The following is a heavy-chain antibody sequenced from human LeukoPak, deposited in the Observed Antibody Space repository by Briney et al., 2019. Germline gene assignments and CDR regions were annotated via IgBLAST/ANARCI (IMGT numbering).Heavy chain of an antibody. V-gene: IGHV3-15*01. D-gene: IGHD4-17*01. CDR3: TTTSDYGDHKR. CDR1: GFTFSNAW. CDR2: IKSKADGGTI. J-gene: IGHJ4*02. Sequence: GGSLRLSCAASGFTFSNAWMSWVRQAPGKGLEWVGRIKSKADGGTIDYAATGKGRFTIARDDSKNKLYLQMNSLKTEDTAVYYCTTTSDYGDHKRWGQGTLVTVSS.